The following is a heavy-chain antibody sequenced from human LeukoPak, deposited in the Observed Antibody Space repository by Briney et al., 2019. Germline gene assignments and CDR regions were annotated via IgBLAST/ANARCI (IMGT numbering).Heavy chain of an antibody. CDR1: GVTFSNFA. Sequence: SVKVSCKASGVTFSNFAISWVRQAPGQGLEWMGGIIPIFGTANYAQKFQGRVTITADKATSTAYMELSSLRYGDKAVYYRWXDNDSRDPPHFDYWGQGTLVTVSA. CDR2: IIPIFGTA. D-gene: IGHD3-16*01. J-gene: IGHJ4*02. V-gene: IGHV1-69*06. CDR3: WXDNDSRDPPHFDY.